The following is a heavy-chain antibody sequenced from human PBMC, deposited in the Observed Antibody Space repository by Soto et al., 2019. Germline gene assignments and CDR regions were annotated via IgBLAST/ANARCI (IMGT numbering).Heavy chain of an antibody. CDR3: ARVGGNLAFDI. CDR2: ISAYNGNT. D-gene: IGHD2-21*02. V-gene: IGHV1-18*01. J-gene: IGHJ3*02. Sequence: GASVKVSCKASGYTFTGYAMHWVRQAPGQRLEWMGWISAYNGNTNYAQKLQGRVTMTTDTSTSTAYMELRSLRSDDTAVYYCARVGGNLAFDIWGQGTMVTVSS. CDR1: GYTFTGYA.